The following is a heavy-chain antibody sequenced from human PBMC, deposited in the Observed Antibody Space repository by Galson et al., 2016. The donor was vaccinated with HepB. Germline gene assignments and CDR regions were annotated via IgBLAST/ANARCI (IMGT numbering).Heavy chain of an antibody. CDR3: ARREWGTYYFHY. D-gene: IGHD1-1*01. J-gene: IGHJ4*02. CDR1: GGSISSTNW. V-gene: IGHV4-4*02. Sequence: ETLSLTCGVSGGSISSTNWWSWVRQPPGKGLEWIGDVYHGGSTKYNPSLTSRLTISVDKYKNQFSLKLSSVTAADPAVYYCARREWGTYYFHYWGQGTLVTVSS. CDR2: VYHGGST.